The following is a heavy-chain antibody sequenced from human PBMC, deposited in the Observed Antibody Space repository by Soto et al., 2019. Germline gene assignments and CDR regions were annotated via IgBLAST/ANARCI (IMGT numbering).Heavy chain of an antibody. CDR1: GFTFSSYA. CDR3: AKVQMATKMGLYYFDY. CDR2: ICCSGGIK. J-gene: IGHJ4*02. V-gene: IGHV3-23*01. Sequence: GGSLRLSCAASGFTFSSYAMSWVRQAPGKGLEWVSAICCSGGIKYSAASVKARFTFSRDNSKNTFYLKLNTLRAEDTAFYYCAKVQMATKMGLYYFDYWGQGTLVTVS. D-gene: IGHD5-12*01.